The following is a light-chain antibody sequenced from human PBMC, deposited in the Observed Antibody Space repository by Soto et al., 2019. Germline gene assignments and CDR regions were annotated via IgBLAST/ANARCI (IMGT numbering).Light chain of an antibody. V-gene: IGLV2-18*01. CDR1: SSDVGTYIS. CDR2: AVS. Sequence: QYALTQPPSVSGSPGQSVSISCTGTSSDVGTYISVSWYQQPPGTAPKLIIYAVSNRPSGVPDRFSGSKSGNTASLTISGLQAEDEADYYCSLYISRSTSFVFGTGTKLTVL. J-gene: IGLJ1*01. CDR3: SLYISRSTSFV.